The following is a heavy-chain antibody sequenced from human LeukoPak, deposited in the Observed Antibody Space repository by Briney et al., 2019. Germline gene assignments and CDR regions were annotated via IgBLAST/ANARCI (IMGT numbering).Heavy chain of an antibody. CDR3: ARDRRDIVVVPDQTLDY. D-gene: IGHD2-2*01. CDR2: ISYDGSNK. J-gene: IGHJ4*02. V-gene: IGHV3-30-3*01. CDR1: GFTFSSYA. Sequence: GGSLRLSCAASGFTFSSYATHWVRQAPCKWLDFVSVISYDGSNKYYADSVKGRFTISRDNSKNTLYLQMNSLRAEDTAVYYCARDRRDIVVVPDQTLDYWGQGTLVTVSS.